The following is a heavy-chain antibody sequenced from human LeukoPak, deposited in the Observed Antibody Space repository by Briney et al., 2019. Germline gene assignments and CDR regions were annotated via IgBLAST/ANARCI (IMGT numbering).Heavy chain of an antibody. CDR1: GLSVSSNN. V-gene: IGHV3-48*04. J-gene: IGHJ4*02. Sequence: GGSLRLSCAASGLSVSSNNMHWVRQAPGGGLEWLSYISAASGTIYSADSVKGRFTISRDNAGNSLYLQMNSLRGEDTAVYYCTRDMSTAPRGWYYFDYWGQGTLVTVSS. CDR3: TRDMSTAPRGWYYFDY. D-gene: IGHD2-15*01. CDR2: ISAASGTI.